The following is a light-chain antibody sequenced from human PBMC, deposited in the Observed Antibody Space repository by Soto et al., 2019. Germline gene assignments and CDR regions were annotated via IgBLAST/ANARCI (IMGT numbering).Light chain of an antibody. CDR3: QQYGSSPRT. Sequence: ENVLTQSPGTLSFSPGERATLSCRASQSVSSSYLAWYQQKPGQAPRLLIYDASSRATGIPERFSGSGTGTDFTLTLSRLEPEDLAVYFCQQYGSSPRTFGQGTKVDIK. J-gene: IGKJ1*01. V-gene: IGKV3-20*01. CDR2: DAS. CDR1: QSVSSSY.